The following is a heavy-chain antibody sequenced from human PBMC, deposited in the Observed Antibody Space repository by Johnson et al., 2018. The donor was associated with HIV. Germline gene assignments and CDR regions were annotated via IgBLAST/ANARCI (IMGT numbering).Heavy chain of an antibody. CDR3: AKEILKFGGAFDI. J-gene: IGHJ3*02. CDR2: IRSDGSNE. CDR1: GFTFNNYD. V-gene: IGHV3-30*02. D-gene: IGHD4-23*01. Sequence: QMQLVESGGGVVQPGGSLRLSCAASGFTFNNYDMHWVRQAPGKGLEWVAFIRSDGSNEYYADSVKGRFTISRDNSKNTLYLQMNSLRAEDTAVYYCAKEILKFGGAFDIWGQGTMVTVAA.